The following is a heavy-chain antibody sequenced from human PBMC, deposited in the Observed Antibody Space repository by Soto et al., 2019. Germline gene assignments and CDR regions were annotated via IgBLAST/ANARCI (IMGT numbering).Heavy chain of an antibody. CDR3: XXXAXLMDYXDSSGSLDAFDI. J-gene: IGHJ3*02. CDR2: ISGSGGST. CDR1: GFTFSSYA. Sequence: EVQLLESGGGLVQPGGSLRLSCAASGFTFSSYAMSWVRQAPGKGLEWVSAISGSGGSTYYADSVKGRFTXSRDXSKXXXXXXXXXXXXXXXXXXXXXXXAXLMDYXDSSGSLDAFDIWGQGTMVTVSS. V-gene: IGHV3-23*01. D-gene: IGHD3-22*01.